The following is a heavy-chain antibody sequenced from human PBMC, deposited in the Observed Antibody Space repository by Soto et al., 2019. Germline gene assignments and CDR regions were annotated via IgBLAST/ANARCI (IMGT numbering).Heavy chain of an antibody. Sequence: ASLKVSCKASGYTFSDYYIHWVRQAPGQGLEWMGWINPNSGGTKYAPKFQGGVTMTRDTSITTAYMELSRLRSGDTAVYYCAREPATAKPEGVDFWGQGTLVTVSS. J-gene: IGHJ4*02. D-gene: IGHD1-1*01. CDR1: GYTFSDYY. V-gene: IGHV1-2*02. CDR2: INPNSGGT. CDR3: AREPATAKPEGVDF.